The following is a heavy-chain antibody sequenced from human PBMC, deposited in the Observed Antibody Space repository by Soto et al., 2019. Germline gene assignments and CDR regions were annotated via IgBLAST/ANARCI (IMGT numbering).Heavy chain of an antibody. J-gene: IGHJ3*02. Sequence: EVQLVESGGGLVQPGGSLRLSCAASGFTVSSNYMSWVRQAPGKGLEWVSVIYSGGSTYYADSVKGRFTISRDNSKNTLYLQMNSLRAEDTAVYYCARERFEIAVADWSFGAFDIWGQGTMVTVSS. CDR1: GFTVSSNY. CDR3: ARERFEIAVADWSFGAFDI. D-gene: IGHD6-19*01. V-gene: IGHV3-66*01. CDR2: IYSGGST.